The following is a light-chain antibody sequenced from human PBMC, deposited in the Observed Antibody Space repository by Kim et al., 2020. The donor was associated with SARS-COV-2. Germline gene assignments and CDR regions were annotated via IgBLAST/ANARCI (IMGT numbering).Light chain of an antibody. V-gene: IGKV1-9*01. Sequence: SAYVGDRVTITCRASQGISSYLAWYQQTPGKAPKLLIYAASTLQTGVPSRFSGSGSGTDFTLTISSLQPEDFATYYCQQGNSFPLTFGGGTKVDIK. CDR1: QGISSY. J-gene: IGKJ4*01. CDR3: QQGNSFPLT. CDR2: AAS.